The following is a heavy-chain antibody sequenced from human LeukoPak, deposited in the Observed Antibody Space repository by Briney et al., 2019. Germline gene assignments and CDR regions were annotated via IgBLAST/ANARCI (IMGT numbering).Heavy chain of an antibody. CDR1: GFTVSSYY. V-gene: IGHV3-66*01. Sequence: GGSLRLSCAASGFTVSSYYMTWVRQAPGKGLEWVSVIYSGGSTYYADSVKGRFTISRDNSKNTLSLQMSSLKPEDTAVYYCVKTFGYCSSTSCYVFDYWGQGTLVTVSS. CDR2: IYSGGST. J-gene: IGHJ4*02. CDR3: VKTFGYCSSTSCYVFDY. D-gene: IGHD2-2*01.